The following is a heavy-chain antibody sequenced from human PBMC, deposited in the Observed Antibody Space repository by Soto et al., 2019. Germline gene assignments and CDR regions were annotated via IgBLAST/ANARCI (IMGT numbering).Heavy chain of an antibody. V-gene: IGHV4-61*01. D-gene: IGHD4-17*01. CDR3: ARTTAVPNTLRSRYFFDY. Sequence: SETLSLTCSASGCFVSNNTSHWSWIRPPPRKRLEWIGYVYYSGTTNYNPSLKSRVTISVDLSKNQFSLRLSSVTTADTALYYCARTTAVPNTLRSRYFFDYWGQGTLVTVSS. CDR2: VYYSGTT. CDR1: GCFVSNNTSH. J-gene: IGHJ4*02.